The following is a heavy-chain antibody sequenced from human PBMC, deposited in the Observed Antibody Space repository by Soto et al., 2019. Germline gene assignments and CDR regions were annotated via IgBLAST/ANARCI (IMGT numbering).Heavy chain of an antibody. Sequence: QVQLVESGGGVVQPGRSLRLSCAASVFTFSSYGMHWVRQAPGKGLEWVAIIWYDGINKYYADSVKGRFTISRDNSRNTLYLQMYSLRAEDTAVYYSARDRWGGYYDRTLTQASFGDYWGQGTLVTVSS. D-gene: IGHD3-22*01. CDR2: IWYDGINK. CDR1: VFTFSSYG. V-gene: IGHV3-33*01. J-gene: IGHJ4*02. CDR3: ARDRWGGYYDRTLTQASFGDY.